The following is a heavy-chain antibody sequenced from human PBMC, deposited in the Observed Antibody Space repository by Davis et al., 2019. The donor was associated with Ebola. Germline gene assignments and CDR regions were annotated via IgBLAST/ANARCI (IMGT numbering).Heavy chain of an antibody. CDR3: ARGGGGGMDV. Sequence: GGSLRLSCAASGFTFSSYGMHWVRQAPGKGLEWVAVISYDGSNKYYADSVKGRFTISRDNAKNSLYLQMNSLRDEDTAVYYCARGGGGGMDVWGKGTTVTVSS. D-gene: IGHD3-16*01. CDR2: ISYDGSNK. CDR1: GFTFSSYG. J-gene: IGHJ6*04. V-gene: IGHV3-30*03.